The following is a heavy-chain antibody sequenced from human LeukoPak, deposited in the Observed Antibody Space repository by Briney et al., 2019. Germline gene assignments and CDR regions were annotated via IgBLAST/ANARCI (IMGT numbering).Heavy chain of an antibody. Sequence: SETLSLTCAVYIDSFSNYHWNWIRQTPAKGMEWIGEVNESGGTNISPSLKSRVTISVDTSKNQFSLKLSSVTAADTAVYYCARDYYYGSGSLDYWGQGTLVTVSS. CDR1: IDSFSNYH. J-gene: IGHJ4*02. CDR3: ARDYYYGSGSLDY. D-gene: IGHD3-10*01. V-gene: IGHV4-34*01. CDR2: VNESGGT.